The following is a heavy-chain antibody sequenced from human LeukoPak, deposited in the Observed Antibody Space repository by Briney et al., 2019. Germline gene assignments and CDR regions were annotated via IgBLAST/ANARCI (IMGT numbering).Heavy chain of an antibody. CDR1: GESFDSFY. CDR2: VNQSGGS. J-gene: IGHJ5*02. CDR3: AVRLTTGRLGTATTWFDP. D-gene: IGHD1-1*01. Sequence: SETLSLTCGVYGESFDSFYWNWVRQAPGKGLEWLGEVNQSGGSDHNPALESRVAISADASKRQFSLKLISVTAADTAVYYCAVRLTTGRLGTATTWFDPWGQGTLVSVSS. V-gene: IGHV4-34*01.